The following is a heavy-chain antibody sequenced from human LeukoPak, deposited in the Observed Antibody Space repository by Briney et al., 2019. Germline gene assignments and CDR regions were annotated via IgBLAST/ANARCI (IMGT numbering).Heavy chain of an antibody. V-gene: IGHV1-69*05. CDR3: ARDVGGGYSYGSFDY. J-gene: IGHJ4*02. CDR2: IIPIFGTA. D-gene: IGHD5-18*01. CDR1: GGTFSSYA. Sequence: GASVKVSCKASGGTFSSYAIRWVRQAPGQGLEWMGGIIPIFGTANCAQKFQGRVTITTDESTSTAYMELSSLRSEDTAVYYCARDVGGGYSYGSFDYWGQGTLVTVSS.